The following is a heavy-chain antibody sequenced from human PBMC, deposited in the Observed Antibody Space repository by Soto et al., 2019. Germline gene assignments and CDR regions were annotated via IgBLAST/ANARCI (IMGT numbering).Heavy chain of an antibody. CDR1: GGSFSGYY. V-gene: IGHV4-34*01. CDR3: AREGPSYDILTGYWTPLGYYYMDV. D-gene: IGHD3-9*01. Sequence: KPSETLSLTCAVYGGSFSGYYWSWIRQPPGKGLEWIGEINHSGSTNYNPSLKSRVTISVDTSKNQFSLKLSSVTAADTAVYYCAREGPSYDILTGYWTPLGYYYMDVWGKGTTVTVSS. CDR2: INHSGST. J-gene: IGHJ6*03.